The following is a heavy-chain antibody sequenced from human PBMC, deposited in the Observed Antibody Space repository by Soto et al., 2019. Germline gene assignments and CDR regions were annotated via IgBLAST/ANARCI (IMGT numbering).Heavy chain of an antibody. J-gene: IGHJ5*02. V-gene: IGHV4-34*01. CDR3: AAKPSIAAAGTVWFDP. CDR2: INHSGST. CDR1: GGSFSGYY. Sequence: SETLSLTCAVYGGSFSGYYWSWIRQPPGKGLEWIGEINHSGSTNYNPSLKSRVTISVDTSKNQFSLKLSSVTAADTAVYYCAAKPSIAAAGTVWFDPWGQGTLVTVSS. D-gene: IGHD6-13*01.